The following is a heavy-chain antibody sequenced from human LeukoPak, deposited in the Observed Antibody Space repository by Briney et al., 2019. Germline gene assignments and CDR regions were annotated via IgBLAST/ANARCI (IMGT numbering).Heavy chain of an antibody. CDR3: ARDPLKSAGRDAPTDYYYYGMDV. CDR2: IYSGGST. D-gene: IGHD3-10*01. Sequence: HPGGSLRLSCAASGFTVSSNYMSWVRQAPGKGLEWVSVIYSGGSTYYADSVKGRFTISRDNSKNTPYLQMNSLRAEDTAVYYCARDPLKSAGRDAPTDYYYYGMDVWGQGTTVTVSS. V-gene: IGHV3-66*01. CDR1: GFTVSSNY. J-gene: IGHJ6*02.